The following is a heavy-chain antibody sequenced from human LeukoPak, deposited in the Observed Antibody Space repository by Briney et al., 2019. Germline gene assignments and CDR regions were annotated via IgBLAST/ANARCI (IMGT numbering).Heavy chain of an antibody. D-gene: IGHD6-13*01. J-gene: IGHJ6*02. CDR1: GFTFSSYD. V-gene: IGHV3-13*01. Sequence: GGSLRLSCAASGFTFSSYDMHWVRQATGKGLEWVSAIGTAGDTYYPGSVKGRFTISRENAKNSLYLQMNSLRAGDTAVYYCARMPYKYSSSWYYGMDVWGQGTTVTVSS. CDR3: ARMPYKYSSSWYYGMDV. CDR2: IGTAGDT.